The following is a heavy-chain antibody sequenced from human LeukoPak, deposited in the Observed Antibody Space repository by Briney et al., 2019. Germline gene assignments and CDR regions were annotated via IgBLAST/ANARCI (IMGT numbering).Heavy chain of an antibody. Sequence: GGSLRLSCEGSEFTFIYYAMNWVRQAPGKGLEWVSTISGTGDDTDYADSVKGRFTVSKDNAKNSLYLQMNSLRVEDTAVYYCARANRDSFDYWGQGTLVTVSS. CDR3: ARANRDSFDY. V-gene: IGHV3-21*04. CDR1: EFTFIYYA. J-gene: IGHJ4*02. CDR2: ISGTGDDT. D-gene: IGHD3-10*01.